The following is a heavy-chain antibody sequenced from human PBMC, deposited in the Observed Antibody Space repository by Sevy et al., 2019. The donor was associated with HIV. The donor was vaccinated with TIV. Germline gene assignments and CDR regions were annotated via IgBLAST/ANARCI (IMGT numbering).Heavy chain of an antibody. CDR1: GGSISSYY. D-gene: IGHD2-15*01. V-gene: IGHV4-59*08. CDR2: IYYSGST. CDR3: ARQGGHCSGGSCAFFDY. J-gene: IGHJ4*02. Sequence: SETLSLTCTVSGGSISSYYWSWIRQPPGKGLEWLGYIYYSGSTNYNPSLKSRVTISVDTSKNQFSLKLSSVTAADTAVYYCARQGGHCSGGSCAFFDYWGQGTLVTVSS.